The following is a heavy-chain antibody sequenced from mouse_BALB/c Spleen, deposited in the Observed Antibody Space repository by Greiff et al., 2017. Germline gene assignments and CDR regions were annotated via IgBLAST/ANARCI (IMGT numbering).Heavy chain of an antibody. Sequence: EVQVVESGGGLVQPGGSRKLSCAASGFTFSSFGMHWVRQAPEKGLEWVAYISSGSSTIYYADTVKGRFTISRDNPKNTLFLQMTSLRSEDTAMYYCAREAHYYGSSYPAYWGQGTTLTVSS. CDR2: ISSGSSTI. CDR3: AREAHYYGSSYPAY. V-gene: IGHV5-17*02. CDR1: GFTFSSFG. J-gene: IGHJ2*01. D-gene: IGHD1-1*01.